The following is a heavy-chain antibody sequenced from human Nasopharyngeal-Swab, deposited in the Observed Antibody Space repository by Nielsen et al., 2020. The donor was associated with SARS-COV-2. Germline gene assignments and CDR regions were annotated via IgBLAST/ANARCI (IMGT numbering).Heavy chain of an antibody. D-gene: IGHD6-13*01. J-gene: IGHJ6*03. CDR1: GGSFSGSH. CDR3: ARGIAAAGTRFHYYYYYYMDV. Sequence: SETLSLTCAVYGGSFSGSHWSWIRQPPGKGLEWIGEINHSGSTKYNPSLKSRVTISVDTSKNQFSLKLSSVTAVDTAVYYCARGIAAAGTRFHYYYYYYMDVWGKGTTVTVSS. V-gene: IGHV4-34*01. CDR2: INHSGST.